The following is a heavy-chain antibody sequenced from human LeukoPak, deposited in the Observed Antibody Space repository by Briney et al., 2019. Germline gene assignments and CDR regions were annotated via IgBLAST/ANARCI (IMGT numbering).Heavy chain of an antibody. CDR2: ISYDGSNK. CDR3: ASAGTAARFDY. J-gene: IGHJ4*02. V-gene: IGHV3-30-3*01. Sequence: GGSLRLSCAASGFTFSSYAMHWVRQAPGKGLEWVAVISYDGSNKYHADSVKGRFTISRDNSKNTLYLQMNSLRAEDTAVYYCASAGTAARFDYWGQGTLVTVSS. CDR1: GFTFSSYA. D-gene: IGHD6-6*01.